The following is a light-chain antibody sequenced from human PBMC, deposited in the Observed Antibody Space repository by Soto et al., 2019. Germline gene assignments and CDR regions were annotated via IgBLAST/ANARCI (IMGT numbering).Light chain of an antibody. V-gene: IGKV2-30*02. Sequence: DVVMTQSPLSLPVTLGQPASISCRSSQSLVHSDGNTYLNWFHQRPGQSPRRLIYKVSNRDSGVPARFSGSGSGADFTLEISRVEAADVAAGFCLHGTHLPPYTFGLGTKLEI. CDR1: QSLVHSDGNTY. CDR2: KVS. CDR3: LHGTHLPPYT. J-gene: IGKJ2*01.